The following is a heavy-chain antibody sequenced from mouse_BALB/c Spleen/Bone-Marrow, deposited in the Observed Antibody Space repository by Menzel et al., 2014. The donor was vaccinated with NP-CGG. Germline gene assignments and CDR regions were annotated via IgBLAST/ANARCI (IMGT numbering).Heavy chain of an antibody. J-gene: IGHJ1*01. V-gene: IGHV1S81*02. CDR3: TRYYSWYFDV. Sequence: VQLHQSGAELVKPGASVKLSCNPSGYTFTSYWIHWVKQRPGQALEWIGEINPVNGRNDYNEKFKNKATLTVDKSSSTAYMQLSSLTSEDSAVYYCTRYYSWYFDVWGAGTTVTVSS. D-gene: IGHD1-1*01. CDR2: INPVNGRN. CDR1: GYTFTSYW.